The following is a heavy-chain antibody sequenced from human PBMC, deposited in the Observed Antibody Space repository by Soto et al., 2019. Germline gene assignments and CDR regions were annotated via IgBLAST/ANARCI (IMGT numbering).Heavy chain of an antibody. V-gene: IGHV3-23*01. D-gene: IGHD3-10*01. CDR3: AKDSGYYYGSGSYYNFDY. CDR2: ISGSGGST. J-gene: IGHJ4*02. CDR1: GFTFSSYA. Sequence: EVQLLESGGGLVQPGGSLRLSCAASGFTFSSYAMSWVRQAPGKGLEWVSAISGSGGSTYYADSVKGRFTISRDNSKNTLYLQMNILRAEDTAVYYCAKDSGYYYGSGSYYNFDYWGQGTLVTVSS.